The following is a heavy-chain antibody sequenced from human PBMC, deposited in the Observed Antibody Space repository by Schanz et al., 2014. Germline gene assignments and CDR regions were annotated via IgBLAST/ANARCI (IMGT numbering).Heavy chain of an antibody. J-gene: IGHJ4*02. V-gene: IGHV1-46*01. CDR2: IHSTGGTT. D-gene: IGHD1-1*01. CDR3: VRELSGGTFDY. CDR1: EYTFTRHY. Sequence: QVQWVQSGADVKKPGTAVKVSCKASEYTFTRHYMHWVRQAPGQGLEWMGIIHSTGGTTSHAQKFQGRVTMTXXXSSTTAYMELNSLRSXDTAVYYCVRELSGGTFDYWGQGALVTVSS.